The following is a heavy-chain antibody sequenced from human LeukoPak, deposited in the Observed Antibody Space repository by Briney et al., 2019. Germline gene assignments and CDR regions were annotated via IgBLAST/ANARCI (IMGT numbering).Heavy chain of an antibody. Sequence: GGSLRLSCAASGFIFSSYAMSWVRQAPGKGLEWVSAISGSGGSTYYADSVKGRFTISRDNSKNTLYLQMNSLRAEDTAVYYCARAGYYDSSGFYAPDAFDIWGQGTVVTVSS. D-gene: IGHD3-22*01. J-gene: IGHJ3*02. CDR3: ARAGYYDSSGFYAPDAFDI. V-gene: IGHV3-23*01. CDR2: ISGSGGST. CDR1: GFIFSSYA.